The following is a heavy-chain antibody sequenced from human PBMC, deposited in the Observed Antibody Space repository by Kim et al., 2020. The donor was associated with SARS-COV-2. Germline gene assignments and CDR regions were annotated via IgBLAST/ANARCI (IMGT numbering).Heavy chain of an antibody. Sequence: GGSLRLSCAASGFTFSRNSMNWVRQAPGKGLEWVSYISSSSSTIYYADSVKGRFIISRDNAKNSLYLQMNSLRAEDTAVYYCARGTPDHYSGTDFDYWGQGTLVTVSS. D-gene: IGHD1-26*01. J-gene: IGHJ4*02. CDR1: GFTFSRNS. V-gene: IGHV3-48*04. CDR3: ARGTPDHYSGTDFDY. CDR2: ISSSSSTI.